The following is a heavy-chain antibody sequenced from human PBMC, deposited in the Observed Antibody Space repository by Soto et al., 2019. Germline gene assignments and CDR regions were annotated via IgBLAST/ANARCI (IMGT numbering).Heavy chain of an antibody. D-gene: IGHD1-26*01. CDR2: IYHSGST. Sequence: QVQLQESGPGLVKPSGTLSLTCAVSGGSISSSNWWSWVRQPPGKGLEWIGEIYHSGSTNYNPSRKSRVTISVDKSKNQFSLKLSPVTAADTAVYGCARGETAPRTGRDWFDPWGQGTLVTVSS. V-gene: IGHV4-4*01. J-gene: IGHJ5*02. CDR3: ARGETAPRTGRDWFDP. CDR1: GGSISSSNW.